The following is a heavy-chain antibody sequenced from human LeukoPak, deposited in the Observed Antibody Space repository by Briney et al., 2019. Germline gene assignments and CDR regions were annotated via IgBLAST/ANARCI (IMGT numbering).Heavy chain of an antibody. D-gene: IGHD2-15*01. V-gene: IGHV3-30-3*01. Sequence: GGSLRLSCAASGFTFGSYAMHWVRQAPGKGLEWVAVISYDGGNKYYTDSVKGRFTISRDNSKNTLYLQMNSLRTEDTAVYYCARETSSVHSNAGPPFDYWGQGTLVTVSS. CDR2: ISYDGGNK. J-gene: IGHJ4*02. CDR1: GFTFGSYA. CDR3: ARETSSVHSNAGPPFDY.